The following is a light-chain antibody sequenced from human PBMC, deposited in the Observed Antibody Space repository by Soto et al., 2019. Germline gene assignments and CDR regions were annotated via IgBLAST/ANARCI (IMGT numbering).Light chain of an antibody. CDR1: QSFRGL. Sequence: EVVLTQSPLTLSLSPGERATLSCRASQSFRGLLAWYKQKPGQAPRLLIYDAYNRATGIPPRFSGSGSGTEFTLTISGLQSEDFAVYYCQQYKSWPITFGQGTRLEIK. CDR3: QQYKSWPIT. CDR2: DAY. V-gene: IGKV3-11*01. J-gene: IGKJ5*01.